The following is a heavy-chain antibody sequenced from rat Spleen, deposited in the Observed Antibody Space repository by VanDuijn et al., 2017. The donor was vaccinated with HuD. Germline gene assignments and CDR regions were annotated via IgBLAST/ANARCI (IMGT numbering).Heavy chain of an antibody. J-gene: IGHJ2*01. CDR3: ARDWLDY. CDR2: IQSGGST. Sequence: QVQLKESGPGLLQPSQTLSLTCTVSGFSLTSYTVSWVRQPPGKGLEWMGRIQSGGSTDYNSALKSRLSISRDTSKSQVFLKMNSLQTEDTATYYCARDWLDYWGQGVMVTVSS. V-gene: IGHV2S1*01. CDR1: GFSLTSYT.